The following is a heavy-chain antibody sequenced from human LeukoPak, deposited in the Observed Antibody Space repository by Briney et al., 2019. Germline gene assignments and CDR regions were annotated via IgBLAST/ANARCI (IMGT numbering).Heavy chain of an antibody. V-gene: IGHV1-2*02. CDR1: GYTFTGYY. CDR2: INPNSGGT. CDR3: ASAFTYYYGSGSYYKDYYYYYMDV. Sequence: GASVKVSCKASGYTFTGYYMHWVRQAPGQGLEGMGWINPNSGGTNYAQKFQGRVTMTRDTYISTAYMELSRLRSDDTAVYYCASAFTYYYGSGSYYKDYYYYYMDVWGQGTLVTVSS. J-gene: IGHJ6*03. D-gene: IGHD3-10*01.